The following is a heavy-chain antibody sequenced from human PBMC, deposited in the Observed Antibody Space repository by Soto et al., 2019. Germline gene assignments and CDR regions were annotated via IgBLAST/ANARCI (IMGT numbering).Heavy chain of an antibody. V-gene: IGHV4-31*03. D-gene: IGHD3-9*01. CDR3: ARDANDKGMYV. CDR1: GGSISSGGYY. Sequence: SETLSLTCTVSGGSISSGGYYWSWIRQHPGKGLEWIGYICYSGSTYYNPSLKSRVTISVDTSKNQLSLKLSSVTAADTAVYYCARDANDKGMYVWGQGTTGTVS. J-gene: IGHJ6*02. CDR2: ICYSGST.